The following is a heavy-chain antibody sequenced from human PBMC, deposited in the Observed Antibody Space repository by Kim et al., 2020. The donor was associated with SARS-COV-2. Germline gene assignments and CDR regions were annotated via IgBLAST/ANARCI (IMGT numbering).Heavy chain of an antibody. D-gene: IGHD2-2*01. CDR3: ARQYCSSTSCLLYGMDV. Sequence: GASLQISCKGSGYSFTSYWISWVRQMPGKGLEWMGRIDPSDSYTNYSPSFQGHVTISADKSISTAYLQWSSLKASDTAMYYCARQYCSSTSCLLYGMDVWGQGTTVTVSS. V-gene: IGHV5-10-1*01. J-gene: IGHJ6*02. CDR1: GYSFTSYW. CDR2: IDPSDSYT.